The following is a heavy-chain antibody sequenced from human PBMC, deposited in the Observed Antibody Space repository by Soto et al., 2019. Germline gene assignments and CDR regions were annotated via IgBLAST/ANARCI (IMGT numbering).Heavy chain of an antibody. V-gene: IGHV1-69*06. CDR2: MIPILGTA. CDR1: GGTFSNSA. J-gene: IGHJ6*02. Sequence: QVQLMQSGAEVKKPGSSVKVSCKASGGTFSNSAISWVRQAPGQGLEWMGGMIPILGTANYAQKFQGRVTITADRSTSTAYMELSSLRSDDTAVYYCARGRSGTYGMDVWGQGPTVTVSS. CDR3: ARGRSGTYGMDV.